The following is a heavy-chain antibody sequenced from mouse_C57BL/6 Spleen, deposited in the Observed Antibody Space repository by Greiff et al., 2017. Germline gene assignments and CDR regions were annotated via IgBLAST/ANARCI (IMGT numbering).Heavy chain of an antibody. CDR3: AREGDYGSSYGYFDV. V-gene: IGHV1-18*01. CDR1: GYTFTDYN. J-gene: IGHJ1*03. Sequence: EVQLQQSGPELVKPGASVKIPCKASGYTFTDYNMDWVKQSHGKSLEWIGDINPNNGGTIYNQKFKGKATLTVDKSSSTAYMELRSLPSEDTAVYYCAREGDYGSSYGYFDVWGTGTTVTVSS. CDR2: INPNNGGT. D-gene: IGHD1-1*01.